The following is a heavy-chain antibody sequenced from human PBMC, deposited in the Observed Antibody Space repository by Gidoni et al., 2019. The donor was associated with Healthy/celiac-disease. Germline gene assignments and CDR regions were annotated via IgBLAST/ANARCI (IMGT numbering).Heavy chain of an antibody. CDR2: ISSSSSYI. J-gene: IGHJ4*02. D-gene: IGHD2-15*01. V-gene: IGHV3-21*01. CDR3: ARDLAPDIVVVVAATDY. Sequence: EVQLVESGGGLVKPGGSLRLSCAASGFPFRSHSMNWVRQAPGKGLEWVSSISSSSSYIYYADSVKGRFTISRDNAKNSLYLQMNSLRAEDTAVYYCARDLAPDIVVVVAATDYWGQGTLVTVSS. CDR1: GFPFRSHS.